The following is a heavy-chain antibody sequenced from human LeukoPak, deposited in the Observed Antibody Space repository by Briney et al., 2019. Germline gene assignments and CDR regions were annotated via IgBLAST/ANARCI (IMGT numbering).Heavy chain of an antibody. CDR2: ISGSGGST. CDR1: GFTFSNYA. Sequence: GGSLRLSCVASGFTFSNYAMHWVRQAPGKGLEWVSAISGSGGSTYYADSVKGRFTISRDNSKNTLYLQMNSLRAEDTAVYYCAKDDGYSSSPTSFWGQGTLVTVSS. V-gene: IGHV3-23*01. CDR3: AKDDGYSSSPTSF. J-gene: IGHJ4*02. D-gene: IGHD6-6*01.